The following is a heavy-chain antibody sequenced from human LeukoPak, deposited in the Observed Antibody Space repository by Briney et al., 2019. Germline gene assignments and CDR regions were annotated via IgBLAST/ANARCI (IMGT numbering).Heavy chain of an antibody. V-gene: IGHV4-34*01. CDR1: GGSFSGYY. Sequence: PSETLSLTCAVYGGSFSGYYWSWIRQPPGKGLEWIGEINHSGSTNYNPSLKSRVTISVDTSKNQFSLKLSSVTAADTAVYYCARSAIDGYTPRGPMDVWGKGTTVTISS. CDR2: INHSGST. D-gene: IGHD5-24*01. CDR3: ARSAIDGYTPRGPMDV. J-gene: IGHJ6*03.